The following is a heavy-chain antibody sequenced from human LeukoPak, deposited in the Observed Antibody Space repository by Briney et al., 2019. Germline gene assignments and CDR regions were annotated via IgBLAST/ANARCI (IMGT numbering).Heavy chain of an antibody. Sequence: SSETLSLTCPVSGGSISSYYWSWIRQPPGKGLEWIGYIYYSGSTNYNPSLKSRVTISVDTSKNQFSLKLSSVTAADTAVYYCARGLSGDWGQGTLVTVSS. V-gene: IGHV4-59*01. J-gene: IGHJ4*02. CDR3: ARGLSGD. D-gene: IGHD1-26*01. CDR1: GGSISSYY. CDR2: IYYSGST.